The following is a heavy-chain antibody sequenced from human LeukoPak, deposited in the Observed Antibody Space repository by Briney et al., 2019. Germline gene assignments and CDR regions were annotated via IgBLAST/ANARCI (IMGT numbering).Heavy chain of an antibody. J-gene: IGHJ6*03. Sequence: SVKVSCKASGGTFSSYAISWVRQAPGQGLEWMGGIIPIFGTANYAQKFQGRVTITADESTSTAYMELSSLRSEDTAVYYCARDSGGYYYGSGSYPLYYMDVWGKGTTVTISS. CDR2: IIPIFGTA. D-gene: IGHD3-10*01. CDR1: GGTFSSYA. CDR3: ARDSGGYYYGSGSYPLYYMDV. V-gene: IGHV1-69*13.